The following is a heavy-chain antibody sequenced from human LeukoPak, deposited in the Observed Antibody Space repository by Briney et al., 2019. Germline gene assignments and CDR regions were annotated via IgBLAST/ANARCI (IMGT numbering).Heavy chain of an antibody. D-gene: IGHD4-17*01. CDR2: IIPIFGTA. V-gene: IGHV1-69*13. CDR3: ARGPESHDYGDYGNWFDP. Sequence: ASVKVSCKASGGTFSSYAISWVRQAPGQGLEWMGVIIPIFGTANYAQKFQGRVTITADESTSTAYMELSSLRSEDTAVYYCARGPESHDYGDYGNWFDPWGQGTLVTVSS. J-gene: IGHJ5*02. CDR1: GGTFSSYA.